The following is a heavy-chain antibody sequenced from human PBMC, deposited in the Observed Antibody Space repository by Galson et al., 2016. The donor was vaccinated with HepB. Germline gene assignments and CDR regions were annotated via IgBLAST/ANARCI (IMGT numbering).Heavy chain of an antibody. J-gene: IGHJ4*02. Sequence: SETLSLTCTVSGGSITNGVYYWSWIRQPPGKGLEWIGYIYYGGRTNYNPPPKSRVSISVDTSKNQFYLNLRSVTAADTAVYYCARDRDSSSYYSLDYWGQGTLVTVSS. CDR2: IYYGGRT. CDR3: ARDRDSSSYYSLDY. V-gene: IGHV4-61*08. D-gene: IGHD3-22*01. CDR1: GGSITNGVYY.